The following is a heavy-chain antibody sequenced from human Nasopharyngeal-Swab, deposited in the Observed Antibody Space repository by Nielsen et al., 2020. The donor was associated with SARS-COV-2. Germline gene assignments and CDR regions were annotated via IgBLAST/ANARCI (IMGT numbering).Heavy chain of an antibody. CDR3: ARDPPPEAWIQLWGDYYYGMDV. CDR1: GHTFTSYG. J-gene: IGHJ6*02. V-gene: IGHV1-18*01. D-gene: IGHD5-18*01. Sequence: ASVKVSCKASGHTFTSYGISWVRQAPGQGLEWMRWISAYNGNTNYAQKLQGRVTMTTDTSTSTAYMELRSLRSDDTAVYYCARDPPPEAWIQLWGDYYYGMDVWGQGTTVTVSS. CDR2: ISAYNGNT.